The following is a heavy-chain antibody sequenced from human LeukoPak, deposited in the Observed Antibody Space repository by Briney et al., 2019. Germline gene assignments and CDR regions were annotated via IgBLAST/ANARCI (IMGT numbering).Heavy chain of an antibody. V-gene: IGHV3-23*01. Sequence: GGSLRLSCAASGFAFSSYAMSWVRQAPGKGLEWVSAISGSGGSTYYADSVKGRFTISRGNSKNTLYLQMNSLRAEDTAVYYCAKDIAVAVDRMNWFDPWGQGTLVTVSS. J-gene: IGHJ5*02. CDR2: ISGSGGST. CDR3: AKDIAVAVDRMNWFDP. D-gene: IGHD6-19*01. CDR1: GFAFSSYA.